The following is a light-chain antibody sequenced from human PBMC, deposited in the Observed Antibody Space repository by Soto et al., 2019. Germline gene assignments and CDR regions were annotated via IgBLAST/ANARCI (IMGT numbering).Light chain of an antibody. CDR3: SSYTSSSTLYV. CDR2: EVS. CDR1: SSDVGGSNF. J-gene: IGLJ1*01. Sequence: QSALTQPASVSDSPGQSITISCTGTSSDVGGSNFVSWYQQHPGKPPKLMIYEVSNRPSGVSNRFSGSKSGNTASLTISGLQAEDEADYYCSSYTSSSTLYVFGTGTKVTVL. V-gene: IGLV2-14*01.